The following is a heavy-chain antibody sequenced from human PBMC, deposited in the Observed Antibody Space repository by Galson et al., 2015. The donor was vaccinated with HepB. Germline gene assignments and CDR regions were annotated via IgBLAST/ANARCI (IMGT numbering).Heavy chain of an antibody. CDR1: GGTFSSYA. CDR3: AKEFGIVVVTAVSLDY. V-gene: IGHV1-69*10. CDR2: IIPIFGIA. J-gene: IGHJ4*02. Sequence: SVKVSCKASGGTFSSYAISWVRQAPGQGLEWMGGIIPIFGIANYAQKFQGRFTISRDNSKNTLYLQMNSLRAEDTAVYYCAKEFGIVVVTAVSLDYWGQGTLVTVSS. D-gene: IGHD2-21*02.